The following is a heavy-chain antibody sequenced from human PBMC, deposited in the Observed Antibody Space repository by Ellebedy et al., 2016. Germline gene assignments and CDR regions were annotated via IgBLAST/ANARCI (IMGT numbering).Heavy chain of an antibody. J-gene: IGHJ4*02. D-gene: IGHD5-18*01. CDR2: ITHSGST. V-gene: IGHV4-34*01. CDR3: ARKTAMVTITRFFDY. CDR1: GFTFRSSS. Sequence: ESLKISXAASGFTFRSSSLDWIRQPPGKGLEWIGEITHSGSTTYNTSLKSRVTISVDTSRNQFSLKLGSVTAADTAVYYCARKTAMVTITRFFDYWGQGSLVTVSS.